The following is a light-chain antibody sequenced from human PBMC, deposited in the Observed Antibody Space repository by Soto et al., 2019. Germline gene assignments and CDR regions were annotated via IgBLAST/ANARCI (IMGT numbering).Light chain of an antibody. CDR3: QQSYSTPIT. J-gene: IGKJ5*01. V-gene: IGKV1-39*01. CDR1: QSISSY. Sequence: DIQMTQSPSSLSASVGDRVTITCRASQSISSYLNWYQKKPGKATKIMIYAASSLQSGVPSRLSGSGSGTDVTLTISSLQPEDFATYYCQQSYSTPITFGQGTRLEIK. CDR2: AAS.